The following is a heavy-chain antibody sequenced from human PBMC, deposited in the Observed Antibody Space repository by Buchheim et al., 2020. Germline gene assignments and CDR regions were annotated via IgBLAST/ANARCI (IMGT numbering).Heavy chain of an antibody. D-gene: IGHD3-22*01. CDR2: ISSSSSYT. Sequence: QVQLVESGGGLVKPGGSLRLSCAASGFTFSDYYMSWIRQAPGKGLEWVSYISSSSSYTNYADSVKGRFTISRDNAKNSLYLQMNSLRVEDTAVYYCARDLYYYDSSGSPHYYYYGMDVWGQGTT. CDR1: GFTFSDYY. V-gene: IGHV3-11*06. J-gene: IGHJ6*02. CDR3: ARDLYYYDSSGSPHYYYYGMDV.